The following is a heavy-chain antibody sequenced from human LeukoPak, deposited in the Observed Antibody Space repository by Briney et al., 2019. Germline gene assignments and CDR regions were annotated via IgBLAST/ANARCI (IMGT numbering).Heavy chain of an antibody. CDR3: ARSGIVATIGEDYYYYGMDV. CDR1: GGTFSSYA. D-gene: IGHD5-12*01. J-gene: IGHJ6*04. Sequence: SVNVSCKASGGTFSSYAISWVRQAPGQGLEWMGGIIPIFGTANYAQKFQGRVTITADESTSTAYMELSSLRSEDTAAYYCARSGIVATIGEDYYYYGMDVWGKGTTVTVSS. CDR2: IIPIFGTA. V-gene: IGHV1-69*13.